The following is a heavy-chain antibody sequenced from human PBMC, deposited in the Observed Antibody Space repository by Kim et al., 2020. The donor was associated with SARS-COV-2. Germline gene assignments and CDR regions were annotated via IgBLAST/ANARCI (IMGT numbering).Heavy chain of an antibody. Sequence: ASVKVSCKASGYTFTSYAMHWVRQAPGQRLEWMGWINAGNGNTKYSQKFQGRVTITRDTSASTAYMELSSLRSEDTAVYYCAREGGNYDFWSGPVYYYGMDVWGQGTTVTVSS. CDR2: INAGNGNT. D-gene: IGHD3-3*01. J-gene: IGHJ6*02. CDR1: GYTFTSYA. V-gene: IGHV1-3*01. CDR3: AREGGNYDFWSGPVYYYGMDV.